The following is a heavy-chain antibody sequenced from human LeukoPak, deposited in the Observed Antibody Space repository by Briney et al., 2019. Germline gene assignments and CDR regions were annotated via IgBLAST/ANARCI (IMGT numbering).Heavy chain of an antibody. Sequence: GGSLRLSCAASGFTFSSYAMSWVRQAPGKGLEWVSAISGSGGSTYYADSVKGRFTISRDNSKNTPYLQMNSLRAEDTAVCYCAKGYYDFWSGYPNWFDPWGQGTLVTVSS. J-gene: IGHJ5*02. CDR2: ISGSGGST. V-gene: IGHV3-23*01. CDR3: AKGYYDFWSGYPNWFDP. D-gene: IGHD3-3*01. CDR1: GFTFSSYA.